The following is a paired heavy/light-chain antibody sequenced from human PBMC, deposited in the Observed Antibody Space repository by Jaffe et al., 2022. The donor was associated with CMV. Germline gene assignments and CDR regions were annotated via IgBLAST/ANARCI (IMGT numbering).Heavy chain of an antibody. CDR3: ARVRDTMIVVVAYFDY. D-gene: IGHD3-22*01. V-gene: IGHV1-18*04. CDR1: GYTFTSYG. J-gene: IGHJ4*02. CDR2: ISAYNGNT. Sequence: QVQLVQSGAEVKKPGASVKVSCKASGYTFTSYGISWVRQAPGQGLEWMGWISAYNGNTNYAQKLQGRVTMTTDTSTSTAYMELRSLRSDDTAVYYCARVRDTMIVVVAYFDYWGQGTLVTVSS.
Light chain of an antibody. CDR1: QSLLHSDGKTY. Sequence: DIVMTQTPLSLSVTPGQPASISCKSSQSLLHSDGKTYLYWYLQKPGQPPQLLIYEVSNRFSGVPDRFSGSGSGTDFTLKISRVEAEDVGVYYCMQSIQLPPPRITFGPGTKVDIK. CDR2: EVS. CDR3: MQSIQLPPPRIT. J-gene: IGKJ3*01. V-gene: IGKV2D-29*01.